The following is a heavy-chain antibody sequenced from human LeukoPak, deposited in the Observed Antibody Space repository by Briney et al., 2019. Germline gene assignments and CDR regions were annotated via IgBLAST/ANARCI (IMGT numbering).Heavy chain of an antibody. V-gene: IGHV1-18*01. CDR3: ARFYYYGLGNDWYFYGMDV. CDR2: ISTYAGKT. CDR1: GYTFTNYG. D-gene: IGHD3-10*01. Sequence: ASVKVSCKASGYTFTNYGISWVRQAPGQGLEWMGWISTYAGKTNCTQKVQDRVTMTRDTSTSTAYMELRSLRSDDTAVYYCARFYYYGLGNDWYFYGMDVWGQGTTVTVSS. J-gene: IGHJ6*02.